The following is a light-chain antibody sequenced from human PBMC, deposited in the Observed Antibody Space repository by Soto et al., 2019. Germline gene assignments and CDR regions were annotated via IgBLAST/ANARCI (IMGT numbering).Light chain of an antibody. J-gene: IGKJ5*01. CDR1: QDISNY. Sequence: DIQMTQSPSSLSASVGDRVTITCQASQDISNYLHWYHQKPGKAPKLLIYDVSNLEAGVPSRFSGSGSGTDFTFTISSLQPKDIGTYYCQQYYDLPLTFGQGTRLGIK. CDR2: DVS. CDR3: QQYYDLPLT. V-gene: IGKV1-33*01.